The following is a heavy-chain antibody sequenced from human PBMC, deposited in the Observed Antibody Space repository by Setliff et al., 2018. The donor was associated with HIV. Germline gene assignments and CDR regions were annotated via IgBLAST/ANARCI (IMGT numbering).Heavy chain of an antibody. CDR2: IYHSGST. CDR3: ARVNGEPYYFDY. D-gene: IGHD2-8*01. J-gene: IGHJ4*02. V-gene: IGHV4-38-2*02. Sequence: SETLSLTCTVAGYSISSGYYWGWSRQPPGKGLEWIASIYHSGSTYYNPSLKSRVTISVDTSKNQFSLKLSSVTAADTAVYYCARVNGEPYYFDYWGQGTLVTVSS. CDR1: GYSISSGYY.